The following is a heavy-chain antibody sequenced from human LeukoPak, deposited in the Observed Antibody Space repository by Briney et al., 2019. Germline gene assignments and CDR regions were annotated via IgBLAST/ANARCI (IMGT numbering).Heavy chain of an antibody. Sequence: SETLSLTCAVYGGSFSGYYWSWIRQPPGKGLEWIGEINHSGSTNYNPSLKSRVTISVDTSKNQFSLKLSSVTAADTAVYYCARRVGFYGSGSLNYFDPWGQGILVSVSS. CDR1: GGSFSGYY. CDR3: ARRVGFYGSGSLNYFDP. V-gene: IGHV4-34*01. CDR2: INHSGST. D-gene: IGHD3-10*01. J-gene: IGHJ5*01.